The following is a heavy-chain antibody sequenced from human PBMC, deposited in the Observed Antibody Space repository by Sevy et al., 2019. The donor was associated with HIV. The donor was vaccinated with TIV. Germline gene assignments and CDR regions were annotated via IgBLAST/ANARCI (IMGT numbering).Heavy chain of an antibody. CDR3: SRSVYGSGTYLNDY. V-gene: IGHV1-2*02. J-gene: IGHJ4*02. CDR1: GYTFTGYY. Sequence: ASVKVSCKASGYTFTGYYIHWVRPAPGQGLEWMGWINPNGGGTNYAQKFQGRVTMTGDTSISTAYMDLTRLRSDDTAVYYCSRSVYGSGTYLNDYWGQGTLVTVSS. D-gene: IGHD3-10*01. CDR2: INPNGGGT.